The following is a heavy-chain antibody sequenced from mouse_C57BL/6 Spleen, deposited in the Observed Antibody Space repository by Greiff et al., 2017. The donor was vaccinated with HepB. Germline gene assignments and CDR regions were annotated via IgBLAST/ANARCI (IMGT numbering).Heavy chain of an antibody. CDR3: VRQGDGFAY. CDR1: GFSFNTYA. D-gene: IGHD3-3*01. CDR2: IRSKSNNYAT. Sequence: EVQGVESGGGLVQPQGSLKLSCAASGFSFNTYAMNWVRQAPGKGLEWVARIRSKSNNYATYYADSVKDRFTISRDDSESMLYQQMNNLKTEDTAMYYCVRQGDGFAYWGQGTLVTVSA. V-gene: IGHV10-1*01. J-gene: IGHJ3*01.